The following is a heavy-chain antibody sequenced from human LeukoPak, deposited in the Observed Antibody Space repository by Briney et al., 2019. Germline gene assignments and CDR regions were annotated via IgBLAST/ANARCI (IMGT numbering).Heavy chain of an antibody. Sequence: TGGSLRLSCAASGFTFSSYPMHWVRQAPGKGLEWLSGISWNSGSVGYADSVKGRFTISRDNAKNSLYLQMNSLRAEDTALYYCAKDSGTYREIDYWGQGTLVTVSS. CDR1: GFTFSSYP. CDR3: AKDSGTYREIDY. CDR2: ISWNSGSV. V-gene: IGHV3-9*01. D-gene: IGHD1-26*01. J-gene: IGHJ4*02.